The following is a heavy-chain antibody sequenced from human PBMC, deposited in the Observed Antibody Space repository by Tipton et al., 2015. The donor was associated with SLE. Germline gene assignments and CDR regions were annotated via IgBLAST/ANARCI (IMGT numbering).Heavy chain of an antibody. D-gene: IGHD2-15*01. V-gene: IGHV4-4*09. CDR1: GGSISSYY. Sequence: TLSLTCTVSGGSISSYYWSWIRQPPGKGLEWIGYIYTSGSTNYNPSLKSRVTISVDTSKNQFSLKLSSVTAADTAVYYCAREGGSGDGMDVWGQGTTVTVSS. CDR3: AREGGSGDGMDV. CDR2: IYTSGST. J-gene: IGHJ6*02.